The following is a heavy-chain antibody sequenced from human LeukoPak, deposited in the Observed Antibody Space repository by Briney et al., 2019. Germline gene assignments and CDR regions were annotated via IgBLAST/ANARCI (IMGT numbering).Heavy chain of an antibody. D-gene: IGHD3-22*01. CDR1: GGSFSGYY. V-gene: IGHV4-34*01. CDR3: ARLARYYDSSGYYPYWYFDL. Sequence: PSETLSLTCAVYGGSFSGYYWSWIRQPPGKGLEWIGEINHSGSTNYNPSLKSRVTISVDTSKNQFSLKLSSVTAADTAVYYCARLARYYDSSGYYPYWYFDLWGRGTLVTVPS. J-gene: IGHJ2*01. CDR2: INHSGST.